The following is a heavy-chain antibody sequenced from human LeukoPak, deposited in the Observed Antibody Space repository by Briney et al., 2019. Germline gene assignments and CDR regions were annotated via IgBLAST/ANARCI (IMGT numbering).Heavy chain of an antibody. V-gene: IGHV1-69*13. Sequence: SVKGSCKASGGTFSSYAISWVRQAPGQGLEWMGGIIPIFGTANYAQKFPGRVTITADESTSTAYMELSSLRSDDTAVYSCARCPYMVRGVIPFDYWGQGTLVTVSS. CDR3: ARCPYMVRGVIPFDY. J-gene: IGHJ4*02. D-gene: IGHD3-10*01. CDR1: GGTFSSYA. CDR2: IIPIFGTA.